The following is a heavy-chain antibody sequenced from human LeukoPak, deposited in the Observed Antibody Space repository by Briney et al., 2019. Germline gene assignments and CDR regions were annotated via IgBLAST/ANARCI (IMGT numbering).Heavy chain of an antibody. V-gene: IGHV4-31*03. CDR1: GGSISSGGYY. D-gene: IGHD2-2*02. J-gene: IGHJ6*02. Sequence: PSQTLSLTCTVSGGSISSGGYYWSWIRQHPGKGLEWIGYIYYSGSTYYNPSLKSRVTISVDTSKNQFSLKLSSVTAADTAVYYCARDRGGGYCSSTSCYTGPRYGMDVWGQGTTVTVSS. CDR3: ARDRGGGYCSSTSCYTGPRYGMDV. CDR2: IYYSGST.